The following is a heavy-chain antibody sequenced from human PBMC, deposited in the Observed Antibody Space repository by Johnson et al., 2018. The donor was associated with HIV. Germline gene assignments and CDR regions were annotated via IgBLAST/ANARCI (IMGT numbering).Heavy chain of an antibody. V-gene: IGHV3-30*04. CDR3: ARDRDTAYDFWSGRGFDAFDI. J-gene: IGHJ3*02. CDR2: ISYDGSNE. CDR1: GFTFSNYA. D-gene: IGHD3-3*01. Sequence: QVQLVESGGGVVQPGRSLRLSCAASGFTFSNYAMHWVRQAPGKGLEWVAVISYDGSNEYSGDSVKGRFTISRDNSKNTLYLQMNSLRVEDTAVYYCARDRDTAYDFWSGRGFDAFDIWGQGTMVTVSS.